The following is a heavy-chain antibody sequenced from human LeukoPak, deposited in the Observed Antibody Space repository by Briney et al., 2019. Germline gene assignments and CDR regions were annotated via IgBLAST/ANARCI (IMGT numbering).Heavy chain of an antibody. CDR3: AILARVDVFDI. V-gene: IGHV3-30*04. CDR1: GFTYSSYA. CDR2: ISYDGSNK. J-gene: IGHJ3*02. Sequence: GGSLRLSCAASGFTYSSYAMHWVRQAPGKGLEWVAVISYDGSNKYYADSVKGRFTISRDNSKNTLYLQMNSLRAEDTAVYYCAILARVDVFDIWGQGTRVTVSS.